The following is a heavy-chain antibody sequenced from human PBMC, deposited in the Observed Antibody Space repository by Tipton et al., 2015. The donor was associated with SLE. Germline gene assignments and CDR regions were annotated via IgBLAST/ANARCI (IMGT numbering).Heavy chain of an antibody. V-gene: IGHV2-70*11. CDR2: IDWDDDE. Sequence: LVKPTQTLTLTCAFSGFSLTTSGMCMNWIRQPPGKALEWLARIDWDDDEYYSPSLKTRLTISKDTSRNQVVLTMTNMDPLDTATYYCARALPTGGLWSSFDYWGQGTLVTVSS. CDR1: GFSLTTSGMC. J-gene: IGHJ4*02. D-gene: IGHD2-8*02. CDR3: ARALPTGGLWSSFDY.